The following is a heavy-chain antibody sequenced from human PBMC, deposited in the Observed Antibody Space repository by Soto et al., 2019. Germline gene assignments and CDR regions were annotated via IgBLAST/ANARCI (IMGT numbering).Heavy chain of an antibody. CDR1: GGTFSSYT. J-gene: IGHJ6*02. V-gene: IGHV1-69*02. Sequence: QVQLVQSGAEVKKPGSSVKVSCKASGGTFSSYTISWVRQAPGQGLEWMGRIIPILGIANYAQKFQGRVTSTADKTTCTAHRELCSLTSEDTAVYYCAGVEERAGYYYGMDVWGQGTTVAVSS. D-gene: IGHD1-26*01. CDR3: AGVEERAGYYYGMDV. CDR2: IIPILGIA.